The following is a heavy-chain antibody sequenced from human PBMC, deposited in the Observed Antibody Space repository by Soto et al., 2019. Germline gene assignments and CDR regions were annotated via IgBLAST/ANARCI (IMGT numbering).Heavy chain of an antibody. CDR2: IYYSGST. J-gene: IGHJ4*02. CDR3: ARDLDFWSGYYTPRPTTGFAY. Sequence: PSETLSLTCTVSGGSISSGGYYWSWIRQHPGKGLEWIGYIYYSGSTYYNPSLKSRVTISVDTSKNQFSLKLSSVTAADTAVYYCARDLDFWSGYYTPRPTTGFAYWGQGTLVTVSS. V-gene: IGHV4-31*03. D-gene: IGHD3-3*01. CDR1: GGSISSGGYY.